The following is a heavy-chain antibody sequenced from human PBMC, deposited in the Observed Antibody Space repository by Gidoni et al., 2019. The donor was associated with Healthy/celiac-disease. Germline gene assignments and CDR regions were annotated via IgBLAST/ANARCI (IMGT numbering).Heavy chain of an antibody. CDR1: GFTFSSYS. CDR3: ARVLEPGDTVVVPAALAYYGMDV. Sequence: EVQLVESGGGLVKPGGSMRLSCAASGFTFSSYSMNWVRQAPGKGLEWVSSISSSSSYIYYADSVKGRFTISRDNAKNSLYLQMTSLRAEDTAVYYCARVLEPGDTVVVPAALAYYGMDVWGQGTTVTVSS. D-gene: IGHD2-2*01. CDR2: ISSSSSYI. V-gene: IGHV3-21*01. J-gene: IGHJ6*02.